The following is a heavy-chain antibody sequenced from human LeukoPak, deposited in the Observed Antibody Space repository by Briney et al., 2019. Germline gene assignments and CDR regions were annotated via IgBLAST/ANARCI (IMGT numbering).Heavy chain of an antibody. Sequence: SETLSLTCTVSGGSISSGSYYWSWVRQPAGKGLEWIGRIYTSGSTNYNPSLKSRVTISVDTSKNQFSLKLSSVTAADTALYYCAKDSGPYGDYSGFDYWGQGTLVTVFS. J-gene: IGHJ4*02. V-gene: IGHV4-61*02. CDR2: IYTSGST. CDR3: AKDSGPYGDYSGFDY. CDR1: GGSISSGSYY. D-gene: IGHD4-17*01.